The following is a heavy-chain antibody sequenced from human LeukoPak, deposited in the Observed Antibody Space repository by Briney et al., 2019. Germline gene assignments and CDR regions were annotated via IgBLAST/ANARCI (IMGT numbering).Heavy chain of an antibody. CDR2: INPNSGGT. V-gene: IGHV1-2*04. CDR1: GYTFTGYY. CDR3: ARGRTSSGWYMGYFDY. Sequence: ASVKVPCKASGYTFTGYYMHWVRQAPGQGLEWMGWINPNSGGTNYAQKFQGWVTMTRDTSISTAYMELSRLRSDDTAVYYCARGRTSSGWYMGYFDYWGQGTLVTVSS. J-gene: IGHJ4*02. D-gene: IGHD6-19*01.